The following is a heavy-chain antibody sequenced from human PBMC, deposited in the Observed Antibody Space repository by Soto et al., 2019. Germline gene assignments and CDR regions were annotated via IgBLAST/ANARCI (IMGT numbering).Heavy chain of an antibody. D-gene: IGHD2-21*02. J-gene: IGHJ4*02. V-gene: IGHV1-18*04. CDR1: GYTFTSYG. CDR2: ISAYNGNT. Sequence: ASVKVSCKASGYTFTSYGISWVRQAPGQGLEWMGWISAYNGNTNYAQKLRGRVTMTTDTSTSTAYMELRSLRSDDTAVYYCARDGFRVTAITHYFDYWGQGTLVTVSS. CDR3: ARDGFRVTAITHYFDY.